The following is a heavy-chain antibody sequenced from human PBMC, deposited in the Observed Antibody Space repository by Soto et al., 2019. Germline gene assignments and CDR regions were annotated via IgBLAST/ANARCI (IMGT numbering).Heavy chain of an antibody. J-gene: IGHJ4*02. CDR2: INHSGST. Sequence: PSETLSLTCAVYGGSFSGYYWSWIRQPPGKGLEWIGEINHSGSTNYNPSLKSRVTIAVDTSKNQFSLKLRSVNAADTAVYYYASGHCSSTSCYIPYYWGQGTLVTVSS. CDR1: GGSFSGYY. D-gene: IGHD2-2*02. V-gene: IGHV4-34*01. CDR3: ASGHCSSTSCYIPYY.